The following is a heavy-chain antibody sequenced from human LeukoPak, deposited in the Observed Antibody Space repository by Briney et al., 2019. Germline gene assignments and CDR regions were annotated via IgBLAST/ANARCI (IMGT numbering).Heavy chain of an antibody. CDR2: ISSSSSYI. CDR3: ARDGRIAGVIDY. V-gene: IGHV3-21*01. Sequence: GGSLRLSCAASGFTFSSYSMNWVRQAPGKGLEWVSSISSSSSYIYYADSVKGRFTISRDNAKNSLYLQMNSLRAEDTAVYYCARDGRIAGVIDYWGQGTLVTVSS. D-gene: IGHD3-10*01. J-gene: IGHJ4*02. CDR1: GFTFSSYS.